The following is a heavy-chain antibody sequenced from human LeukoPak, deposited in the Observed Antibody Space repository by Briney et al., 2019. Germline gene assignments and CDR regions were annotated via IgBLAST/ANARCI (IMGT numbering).Heavy chain of an antibody. CDR3: ARGGFDSSGWYIDY. D-gene: IGHD6-19*01. J-gene: IGHJ4*02. V-gene: IGHV3-23*01. Sequence: PGGSLRLSCAASGFTFSSYAMSWVRQAPGKGLEWVSAISGSGGSTYYADSVKGRFTISRENAKNSLYLQMNSLRAGDTAVYYCARGGFDSSGWYIDYWGQGTLVTVSS. CDR1: GFTFSSYA. CDR2: ISGSGGST.